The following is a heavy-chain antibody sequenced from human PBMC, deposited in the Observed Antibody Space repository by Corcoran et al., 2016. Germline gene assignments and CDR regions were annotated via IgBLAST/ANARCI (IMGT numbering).Heavy chain of an antibody. CDR3: AKYHDSSGLDY. D-gene: IGHD3-22*01. CDR2: ISYDGSNK. J-gene: IGHJ4*02. V-gene: IGHV3-30*18. CDR1: GFTFSSYG. Sequence: QVQLVESGGGVVQPGRSLRLSCAASGFTFSSYGMHWVRQAPGKGLEWVAVISYDGSNKYYADSAKGRFTISRDNSKNTLYLQMNSLRAEDTAVYYCAKYHDSSGLDYWGQGTLVTVSS.